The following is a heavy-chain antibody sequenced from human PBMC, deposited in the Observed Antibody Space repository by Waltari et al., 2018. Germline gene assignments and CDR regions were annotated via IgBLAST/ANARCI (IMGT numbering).Heavy chain of an antibody. CDR1: GFIFSHYG. CDR3: ARGFGGRDYFDY. V-gene: IGHV3-33*01. D-gene: IGHD3-16*01. CDR2: IWNDGSQK. J-gene: IGHJ4*02. Sequence: QVQLVESGGGVVQPGTSLRLSCAASGFIFSHYGMHWVRQAPGKGLGWVGVIWNDGSQKYYGDSVKGRFTISRDNSKNTMYLQMNSLRAEDRAVYYCARGFGGRDYFDYWGQGTLVTVPS.